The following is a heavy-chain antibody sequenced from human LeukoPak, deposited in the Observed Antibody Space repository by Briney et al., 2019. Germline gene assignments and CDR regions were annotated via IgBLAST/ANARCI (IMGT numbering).Heavy chain of an antibody. Sequence: GGSLRLSCAASGFTFSSYWMSWVRQAPGKGLEWVSYISSLSGTIYYADSVKGRFIISRDNAKSSLFLQMNSLRAEDTSVYYCVRDQGGAVSYWGQGTLVTVSS. J-gene: IGHJ4*02. CDR2: ISSLSGTI. CDR3: VRDQGGAVSY. D-gene: IGHD3-16*01. CDR1: GFTFSSYW. V-gene: IGHV3-48*01.